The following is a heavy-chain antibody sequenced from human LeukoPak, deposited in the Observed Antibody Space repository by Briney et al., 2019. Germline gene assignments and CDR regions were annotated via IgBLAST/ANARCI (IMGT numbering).Heavy chain of an antibody. V-gene: IGHV3-9*01. CDR2: ISWNSGSI. CDR1: GFTFDDYA. CDR3: ARDMGYYDFWSGFDY. Sequence: AGGSLRLSCAASGFTFDDYAMHWVRQAPGKGLEWVSGISWNSGSIGYADSVKGRFTISRDNAKNSLYLQMNSLRAEDTAVYYCARDMGYYDFWSGFDYWGQGTLVTVSS. D-gene: IGHD3-3*01. J-gene: IGHJ4*02.